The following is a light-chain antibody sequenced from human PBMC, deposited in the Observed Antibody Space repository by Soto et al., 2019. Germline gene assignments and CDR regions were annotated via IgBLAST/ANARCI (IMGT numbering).Light chain of an antibody. CDR1: TTDVGGYDL. CDR2: EVT. J-gene: IGLJ2*01. V-gene: IGLV2-8*01. Sequence: QYALTQPPSASGSPGQSVTISCTGTTTDVGGYDLVSWYQQHPGKAPKVIIYEVTKRPSGVPDRFFGSKSGSTASLTVSGLQAEDEAVYYCCSYTVGGTVVFGGGTKLTVL. CDR3: CSYTVGGTVV.